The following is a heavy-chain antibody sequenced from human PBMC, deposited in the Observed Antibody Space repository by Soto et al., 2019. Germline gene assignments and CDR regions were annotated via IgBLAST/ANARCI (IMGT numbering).Heavy chain of an antibody. Sequence: QVQLVESGGGLVKPGGSLRLSCPAPGFPFMDYNMSWFRQAPGRGRKGVSYISSSGSTIYYADSVKGRFTISRDNAKNSLYLQMNSLRAEDTAVYYCASSGLAAMEDDAFDIWGQGTMVTVSS. CDR3: ASSGLAAMEDDAFDI. J-gene: IGHJ3*02. V-gene: IGHV3-11*01. CDR2: ISSSGSTI. CDR1: GFPFMDYN. D-gene: IGHD2-15*01.